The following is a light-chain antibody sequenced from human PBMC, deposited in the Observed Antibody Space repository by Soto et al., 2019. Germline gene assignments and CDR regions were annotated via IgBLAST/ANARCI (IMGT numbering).Light chain of an antibody. CDR3: CSYAGSYKGYV. J-gene: IGLJ1*01. V-gene: IGLV2-11*01. CDR1: SSDVGGYNY. Sequence: QSALTQPRSVSGSPGQSVTISCTGTSSDVGGYNYVSWYQQHPGKAPKLMIYDVSKRPSGVPDRFSGSKSGNTASLTISGLQAEDEADYYCCSYAGSYKGYVFEPGTQLTVL. CDR2: DVS.